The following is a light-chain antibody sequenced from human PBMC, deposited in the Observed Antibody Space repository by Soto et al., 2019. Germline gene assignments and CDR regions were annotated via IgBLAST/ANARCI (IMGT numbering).Light chain of an antibody. CDR1: SSDVGGYNH. CDR2: EVS. V-gene: IGLV2-14*01. Sequence: QSVLTQPASVSGSPGQSITISCTGTSSDVGGYNHVSWYKQHPGKAPKLLIYEVSNRPSGLSHRFSGSKSGNTASLAISGLQAEDQADYYCQSYDSSLSAYVFATGTKVTVL. J-gene: IGLJ1*01. CDR3: QSYDSSLSAYV.